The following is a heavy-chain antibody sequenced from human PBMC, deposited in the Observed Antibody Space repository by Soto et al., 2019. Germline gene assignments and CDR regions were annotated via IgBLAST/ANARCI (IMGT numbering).Heavy chain of an antibody. Sequence: GSLILSCAASGFTFSSYSMNWVRQAPGKGLEWVSSISSSSSYIYYADSVKGRFTISRDNAKNSLYLQMNSLRAEDTAVYYCARLGGYCSGGSCNYGMDVWGQGTTVIVSS. V-gene: IGHV3-21*01. D-gene: IGHD2-15*01. J-gene: IGHJ6*01. CDR3: ARLGGYCSGGSCNYGMDV. CDR1: GFTFSSYS. CDR2: ISSSSSYI.